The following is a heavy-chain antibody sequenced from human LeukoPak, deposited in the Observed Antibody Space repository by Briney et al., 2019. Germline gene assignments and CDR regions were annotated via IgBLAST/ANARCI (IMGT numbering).Heavy chain of an antibody. CDR2: IYHSGST. CDR3: ARQSQWLVHDPIDY. V-gene: IGHV4-38-2*02. J-gene: IGHJ4*02. CDR1: GASISPYY. Sequence: SETLSLTCTVSGASISPYYWGWLRQPPGKGLEWIGSIYHSGSTYYNPSLKSRVTISVDTSKNQFSLKLSSVTAADTAVYYCARQSQWLVHDPIDYWGQGTLVTVSS. D-gene: IGHD6-19*01.